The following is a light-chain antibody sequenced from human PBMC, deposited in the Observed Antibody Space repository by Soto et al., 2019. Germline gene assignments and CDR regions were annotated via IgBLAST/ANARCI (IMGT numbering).Light chain of an antibody. CDR3: QQYGSSPTWT. Sequence: EIVLTQSPASLSWSPVEIATLSFMASQSVSSNYLAWYQQKPGQAPRLLIYGASTRATGIPDRFSGSRSGTDFTLTISRLEPDDSAVYYCQQYGSSPTWTFGQGTKVDIK. CDR1: QSVSSNY. V-gene: IGKV3-20*01. J-gene: IGKJ1*01. CDR2: GAS.